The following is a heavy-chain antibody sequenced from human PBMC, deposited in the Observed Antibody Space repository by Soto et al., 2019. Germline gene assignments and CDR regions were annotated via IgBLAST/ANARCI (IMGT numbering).Heavy chain of an antibody. CDR1: GFTFSSYA. V-gene: IGHV3-30-3*01. Sequence: QVQLVESGGGVVQPGRSLRLSCAASGFTFSSYAMHWVRQAPGKGLEWVAVISYDGSNKYYADSVKGRFTISRDNSKNTLYLQMNSLRAEDTAVYYCARERKWSLDYWGQGTLVTVSS. D-gene: IGHD2-15*01. J-gene: IGHJ4*02. CDR3: ARERKWSLDY. CDR2: ISYDGSNK.